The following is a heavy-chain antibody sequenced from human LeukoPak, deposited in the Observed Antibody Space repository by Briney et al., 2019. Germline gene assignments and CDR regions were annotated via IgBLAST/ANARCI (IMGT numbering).Heavy chain of an antibody. V-gene: IGHV1-2*02. Sequence: ASVKVSCKASGYTFTGYYMHWVRQALGQGLEWMGWINPNSGGTNYAQKFQGRVTMTRDTSISTAYMELSRLRSDDTAVYYCAREHKKGYYYDSSGDYYFDYWGQGTLVTVSS. CDR2: INPNSGGT. J-gene: IGHJ4*02. CDR1: GYTFTGYY. CDR3: AREHKKGYYYDSSGDYYFDY. D-gene: IGHD3-22*01.